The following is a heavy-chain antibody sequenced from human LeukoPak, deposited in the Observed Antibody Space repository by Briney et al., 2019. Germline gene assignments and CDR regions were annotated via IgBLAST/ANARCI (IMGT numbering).Heavy chain of an antibody. V-gene: IGHV3-21*01. Sequence: GGSLRLSCAASGFTFSSYSMNWVRQAPGKGLEWVSSNSSSSSYIYYADSVKGRFTISRDNAKNSLYLQMNSLRAEDTAVYYCAREGGDIVGVYDAFDIWGQGTMVTVSS. CDR1: GFTFSSYS. CDR2: NSSSSSYI. CDR3: AREGGDIVGVYDAFDI. J-gene: IGHJ3*02. D-gene: IGHD1-26*01.